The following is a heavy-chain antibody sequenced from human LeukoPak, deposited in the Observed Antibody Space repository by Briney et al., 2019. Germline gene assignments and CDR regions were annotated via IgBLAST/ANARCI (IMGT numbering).Heavy chain of an antibody. CDR2: IYSGGST. CDR3: ARDPKAGAFDI. V-gene: IGHV3-66*01. D-gene: IGHD3-10*01. J-gene: IGHJ3*02. CDR1: GFTVSSNY. Sequence: GGSLRLSCAASGFTVSSNYMSWVRQAPGKGLEWVSVIYSGGSTYYADSVKGRFTISRDNSKNTLYPQMNSLRAEDTAVYYCARDPKAGAFDIWGQGTMVTVSS.